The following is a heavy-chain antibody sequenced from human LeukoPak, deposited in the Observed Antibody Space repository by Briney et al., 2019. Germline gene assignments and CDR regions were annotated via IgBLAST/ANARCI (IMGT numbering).Heavy chain of an antibody. CDR1: GGSIRGYF. Sequence: PSETLSLTFTVSGGSIRGYFWSWLRQPPGKGLGWVGYIWDTEITDYNPSLKSRVTISLDTSKNHFSLKLRSVTAADTALYFCARGLVLATDDAFDIWGQGTLVTVSS. D-gene: IGHD5-12*01. V-gene: IGHV4-59*01. CDR3: ARGLVLATDDAFDI. CDR2: IWDTEIT. J-gene: IGHJ3*02.